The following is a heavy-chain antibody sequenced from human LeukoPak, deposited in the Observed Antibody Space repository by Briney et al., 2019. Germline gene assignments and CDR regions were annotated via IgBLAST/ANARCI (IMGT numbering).Heavy chain of an antibody. J-gene: IGHJ4*02. CDR1: GGSISSSSYY. V-gene: IGHV4-39*07. CDR2: IYYSGST. Sequence: SETPSLTCTVSGGSISSSSYYWGWIRQPPGKGLEWIGSIYYSGSTYYNPSLKSRVTISVDTSKNQFSLKLSSVTAADTAVYYCARDRGGHSPYYFDYWGQGTLVTVSS. D-gene: IGHD2-15*01. CDR3: ARDRGGHSPYYFDY.